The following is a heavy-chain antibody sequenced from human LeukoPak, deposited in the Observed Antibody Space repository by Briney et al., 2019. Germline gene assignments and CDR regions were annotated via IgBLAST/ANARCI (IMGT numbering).Heavy chain of an antibody. CDR1: GGSISSSRYY. D-gene: IGHD3-10*01. J-gene: IGHJ4*02. CDR2: IYYSGST. Sequence: SETLSLTCTVSGGSISSSRYYWGWIRQPPGKGLEWIGSIYYSGSTYYNPSLKSRVTISVATSKNQFSLKLSSVTAADTAVYYCARSGLLWFGSFDYWGQGTLVTVSS. CDR3: ARSGLLWFGSFDY. V-gene: IGHV4-39*01.